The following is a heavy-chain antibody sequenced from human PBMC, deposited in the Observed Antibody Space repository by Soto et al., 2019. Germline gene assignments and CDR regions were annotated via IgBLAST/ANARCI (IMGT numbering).Heavy chain of an antibody. CDR1: GFTFRSYG. CDR2: ISDDGSNK. D-gene: IGHD3-16*01. Sequence: QVPLVESGGGVVQPGRSLRLSCGASGFTFRSYGMHWVRQAPGKGLEWVAVISDDGSNKYYADSVKGRFTISRDNSKNTLYLQMNSLRAEDTAVYYCAKDKDDFVWGSYDSWGQGIPVTVSS. V-gene: IGHV3-30*18. CDR3: AKDKDDFVWGSYDS. J-gene: IGHJ5*01.